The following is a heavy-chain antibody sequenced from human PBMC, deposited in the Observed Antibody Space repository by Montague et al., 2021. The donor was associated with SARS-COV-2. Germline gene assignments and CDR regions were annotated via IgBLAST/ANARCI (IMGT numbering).Heavy chain of an antibody. CDR2: INHSGST. Sequence: SETLSLTCAVYGGSFSGYYCSWICQPPGKGMEWIWEINHSGSTNXNPSLKSRDTISVDTSKNQFSLKLSSVTAADTAMYYCARSWGQWLLWGYYFDYWGQGTLVTVSS. CDR3: ARSWGQWLLWGYYFDY. J-gene: IGHJ4*02. CDR1: GGSFSGYY. V-gene: IGHV4-34*01. D-gene: IGHD6-19*01.